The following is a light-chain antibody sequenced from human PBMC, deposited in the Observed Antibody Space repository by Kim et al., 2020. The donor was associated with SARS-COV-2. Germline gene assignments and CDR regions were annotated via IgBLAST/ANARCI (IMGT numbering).Light chain of an antibody. CDR1: NIQTKN. CDR3: QVWDSGTWV. J-gene: IGLJ3*02. CDR2: KDS. V-gene: IGLV3-9*01. Sequence: YELTQPLSVSVALGQTARLTCGGNNIQTKNVHWYRQKPGQAPVLVMYKDSKRPSGIPERFSGSNSGNTATLTITRAQAGDEADYYCQVWDSGTWVFGGGTQLTVL.